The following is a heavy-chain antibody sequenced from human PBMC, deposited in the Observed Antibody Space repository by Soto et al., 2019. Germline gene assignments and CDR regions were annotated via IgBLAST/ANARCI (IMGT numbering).Heavy chain of an antibody. Sequence: SSETLSLTCAVYGGSFSGYYWSWIRQPPGKGLEWIGEINHSGSTNYNPSLKSRVTISVDTSKNQFSLKLSSVTAADTAVYYCARGGPSRFQIPHYYYYYGMDVWGQGTTVTVSS. D-gene: IGHD6-13*01. CDR2: INHSGST. J-gene: IGHJ6*02. V-gene: IGHV4-34*01. CDR3: ARGGPSRFQIPHYYYYYGMDV. CDR1: GGSFSGYY.